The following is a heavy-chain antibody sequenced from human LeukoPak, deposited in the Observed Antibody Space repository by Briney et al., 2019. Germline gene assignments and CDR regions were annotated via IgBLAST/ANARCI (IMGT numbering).Heavy chain of an antibody. D-gene: IGHD3-3*01. CDR2: IYYSGST. Sequence: PSETLSLTCTVSGGSISSYYWSWIRQPPGKGLEWIGYIYYSGSTNYNPSLKSRVTISVDTSKNQFSLKLSSVTAADTAVYYCARGREDDFSTTSSFDYWGQGTLVTVSS. J-gene: IGHJ4*02. CDR1: GGSISSYY. CDR3: ARGREDDFSTTSSFDY. V-gene: IGHV4-59*01.